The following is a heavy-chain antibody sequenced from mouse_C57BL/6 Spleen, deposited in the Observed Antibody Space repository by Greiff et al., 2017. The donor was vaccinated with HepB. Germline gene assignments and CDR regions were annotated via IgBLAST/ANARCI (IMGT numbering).Heavy chain of an antibody. CDR1: GYAFTNYL. V-gene: IGHV1-54*01. D-gene: IGHD1-1*01. Sequence: VMLVESGAELVRPGTSVKVSCKASGYAFTNYLIEWVKQRPGQGLEWIGVINPGSGGTNYNEKFKGKATLTADKSSSTAYMQLSSLTSEDSAVYFCARRGYGSSPLYAMDYWGQGTSVTVSS. CDR2: INPGSGGT. J-gene: IGHJ4*01. CDR3: ARRGYGSSPLYAMDY.